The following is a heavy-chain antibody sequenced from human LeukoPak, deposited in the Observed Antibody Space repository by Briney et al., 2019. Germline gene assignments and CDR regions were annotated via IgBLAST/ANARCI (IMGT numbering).Heavy chain of an antibody. D-gene: IGHD3-22*01. CDR2: ISGNGGTT. V-gene: IGHV3-48*04. CDR3: ARDLDSGNYFFAY. CDR1: GFSFGSYG. J-gene: IGHJ4*02. Sequence: GGSLRLSCAASGFSFGSYGLSWVRQAPGKGPQWVSYISGNGGTTHYAHSVEGRFTISRDNAKNSLYLQMSSLRAEDTAVYYCARDLDSGNYFFAYWGQGTPVTVSS.